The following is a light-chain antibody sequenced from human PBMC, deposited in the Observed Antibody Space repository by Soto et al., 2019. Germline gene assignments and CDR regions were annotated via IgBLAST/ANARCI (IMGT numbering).Light chain of an antibody. V-gene: IGKV3-20*01. CDR3: QQYGRSPFT. CDR2: GAS. J-gene: IGKJ3*01. Sequence: EIVLTQSPCTLSFSPVERSTLSCRASQSVSSSYLAWYQQKPGQAPRLLIYGASSRATGIPGRFSGSGSGTDFTLTISRLEPEDFAVYYCQQYGRSPFTFGPGTKVDIK. CDR1: QSVSSSY.